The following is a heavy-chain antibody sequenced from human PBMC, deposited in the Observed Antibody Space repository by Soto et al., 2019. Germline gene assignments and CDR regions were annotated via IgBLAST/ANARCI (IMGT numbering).Heavy chain of an antibody. Sequence: GSLGLSCAASGFTFSDYYMSWIRQAPGKGLEWVSYISSSGSTIYYADSVKGRFTISRDNAKNSLYLQMNSLRAEDTAVYYCARDFGRGTATSNIDYWGQGTLVTVSS. D-gene: IGHD5-18*01. J-gene: IGHJ4*02. CDR3: ARDFGRGTATSNIDY. CDR1: GFTFSDYY. CDR2: ISSSGSTI. V-gene: IGHV3-11*01.